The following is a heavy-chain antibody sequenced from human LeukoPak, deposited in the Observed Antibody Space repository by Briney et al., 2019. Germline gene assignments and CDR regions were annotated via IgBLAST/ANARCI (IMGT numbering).Heavy chain of an antibody. CDR2: INHSGST. CDR3: ARGLSIAVPGGAKGVDY. V-gene: IGHV4-34*01. CDR1: GGSFSGYY. Sequence: TSETLSLTCAVYGGSFSGYYWSWIRQPPGKGLEWIGEINHSGSTNYNPSFKSRVTISVDTSKNQFSLKLSSVTAADTAVYYCARGLSIAVPGGAKGVDYWGQGTLVTVSS. J-gene: IGHJ4*02. D-gene: IGHD6-13*01.